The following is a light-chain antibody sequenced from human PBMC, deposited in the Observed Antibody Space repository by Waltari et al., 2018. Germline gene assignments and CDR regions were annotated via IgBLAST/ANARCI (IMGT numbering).Light chain of an antibody. J-gene: IGKJ1*01. CDR2: LGS. CDR3: MQALQTPWT. Sequence: IVMTQSPLSLPVTPGEPASISCRSSRNLLHSNDQNYLEWYFQKPGQSPQRLIDLGSNRASGVPDRFRGRGSGTDFTLEISRVEAEDVGIYFCMQALQTPWTFGQGTKVEIK. CDR1: RNLLHSNDQNY. V-gene: IGKV2-28*01.